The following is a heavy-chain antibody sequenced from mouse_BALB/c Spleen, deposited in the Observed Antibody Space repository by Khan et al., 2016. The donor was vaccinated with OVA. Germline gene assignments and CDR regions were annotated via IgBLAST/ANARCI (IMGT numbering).Heavy chain of an antibody. CDR3: TRNGFGNYESWDY. D-gene: IGHD2-1*01. V-gene: IGHV1-5*01. J-gene: IGHJ2*01. CDR1: GYTFTSYW. Sequence: EVQLQESGTVLARPGASVKMSCKASGYTFTSYWMHWVKPRPGQGLEWIGAIYPGNSDINYNQKFKGKAKLTAVTSTSTAYMALHRLTNEDSAVYYCTRNGFGNYESWDYWGQGTTLTVAS. CDR2: IYPGNSDI.